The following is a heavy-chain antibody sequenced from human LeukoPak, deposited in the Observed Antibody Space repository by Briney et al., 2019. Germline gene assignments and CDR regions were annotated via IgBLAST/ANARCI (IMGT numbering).Heavy chain of an antibody. CDR2: IKQDGSEK. CDR1: GFTFSSYW. V-gene: IGHV3-7*01. D-gene: IGHD3-9*01. Sequence: GGSLGLSCAASGFTFSSYWMSWVRQAPGKGLEWVANIKQDGSEKYYVDSVKGRFTICRDNAKNSLYLQMNSLRAEDTAVYYCARDRSNYDILTGYYKETAFDIWGQGTMVTVSS. J-gene: IGHJ3*02. CDR3: ARDRSNYDILTGYYKETAFDI.